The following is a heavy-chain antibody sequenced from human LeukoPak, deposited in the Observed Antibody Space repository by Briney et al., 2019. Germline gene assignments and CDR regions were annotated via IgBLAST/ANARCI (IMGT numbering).Heavy chain of an antibody. J-gene: IGHJ6*02. CDR1: GFTFSDYA. V-gene: IGHV3-23*01. CDR2: ISGSGATT. D-gene: IGHD3-10*01. Sequence: QPGGSLRLSCAASGFTFSDYAMTWVRQAPGKGLEWVSAISGSGATTYYADSVKGRFTISRDNSQDTLYLQMNSLRAEDTALYYCAKGMFRGVNSGLDVWGQGTTVTVSS. CDR3: AKGMFRGVNSGLDV.